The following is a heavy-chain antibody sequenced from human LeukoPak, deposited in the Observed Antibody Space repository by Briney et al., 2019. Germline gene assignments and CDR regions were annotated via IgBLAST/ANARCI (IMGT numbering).Heavy chain of an antibody. J-gene: IGHJ5*02. D-gene: IGHD3-3*01. CDR3: ARGTAYYDFWSGYYIRGFTSPHWFDP. V-gene: IGHV4-59*01. Sequence: SETLSLTCTVSGGSISSYYWSWIRQPPGKGLEWIGYIYYSGSTNYNPSLKSRVPISVDTSKNQFSLKLSSVTAADTAVYYCARGTAYYDFWSGYYIRGFTSPHWFDPWGQGTLVTVSS. CDR1: GGSISSYY. CDR2: IYYSGST.